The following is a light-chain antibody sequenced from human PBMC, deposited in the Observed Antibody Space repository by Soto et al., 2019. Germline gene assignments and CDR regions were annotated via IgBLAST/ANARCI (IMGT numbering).Light chain of an antibody. CDR3: QHYGNSQLT. CDR2: HAS. J-gene: IGKJ4*01. Sequence: ESVLTQSPGTLSLSPGERATLLCRASQSVRSSYLSWYQQKPGRAPRLLIYHASSRASGIPDRFSGSGSGTDFTLTISSREPEDFAVYYCQHYGNSQLTFGGGTKVEIK. CDR1: QSVRSSY. V-gene: IGKV3-20*01.